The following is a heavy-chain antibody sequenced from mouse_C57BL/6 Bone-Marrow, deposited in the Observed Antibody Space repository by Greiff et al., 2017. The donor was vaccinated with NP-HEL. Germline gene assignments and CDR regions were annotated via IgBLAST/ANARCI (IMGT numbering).Heavy chain of an antibody. V-gene: IGHV5-12*01. CDR1: GFTFSDYY. D-gene: IGHD1-1*02. CDR2: ISNGGGST. J-gene: IGHJ1*03. Sequence: DVMLVESGGGLVQPGGSLKLSCAASGFTFSDYYMYWVRQTPEKRLEWVAYISNGGGSTYYPDTVKGRFTISRDNAKNTLYLQMSRLKSEDTAMYYCARHLGGYYWYFDVWGTGTTVTVSS. CDR3: ARHLGGYYWYFDV.